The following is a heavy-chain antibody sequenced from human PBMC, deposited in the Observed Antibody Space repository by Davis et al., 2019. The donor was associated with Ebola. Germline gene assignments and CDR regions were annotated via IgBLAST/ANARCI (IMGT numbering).Heavy chain of an antibody. CDR3: VRGAAAGTGYYFDY. CDR1: GGSISSYY. D-gene: IGHD6-13*01. J-gene: IGHJ4*02. Sequence: SLTCTVSGGSISSYYWSWIRQPPGKGLEWIGYIHYSGSTNYNPSLKSRVTISEDTSKNQFSLKLSSVTAADTAVYYCVRGAAAGTGYYFDYWGQGTLVTVSS. CDR2: IHYSGST. V-gene: IGHV4-59*01.